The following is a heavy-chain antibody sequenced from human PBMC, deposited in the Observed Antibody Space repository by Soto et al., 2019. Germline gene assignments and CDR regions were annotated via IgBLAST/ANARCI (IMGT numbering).Heavy chain of an antibody. J-gene: IGHJ5*02. CDR2: ISSSSSYI. V-gene: IGHV3-21*01. CDR1: GFTFSSYS. Sequence: EVQLVESGGGLVKPGGSLRLSCAASGFTFSSYSMNWVRQAPGKGLEWVSSISSSSSYIYYAASVKGRFTISRDNAKNSLYLQMNSLRAEDTAVYYCAGDSGCSGGSCYSTEGTFDPWGQGTLVTVSS. D-gene: IGHD2-15*01. CDR3: AGDSGCSGGSCYSTEGTFDP.